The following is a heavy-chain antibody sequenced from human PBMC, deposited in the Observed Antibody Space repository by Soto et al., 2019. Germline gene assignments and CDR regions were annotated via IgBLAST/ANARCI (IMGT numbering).Heavy chain of an antibody. CDR3: ARAIRGSGSSRWFDP. J-gene: IGHJ5*02. V-gene: IGHV1-2*04. CDR1: GYTFTGYY. CDR2: INPNSGGT. D-gene: IGHD3-10*01. Sequence: VKVSCKASGYTFTGYYMHWVRQAPGQGLEWMGWINPNSGGTNYAQKFQGWVTMTRDTSISTAYMELSRLRSDDTAVYYCARAIRGSGSSRWFDPWGQGTLVTVSS.